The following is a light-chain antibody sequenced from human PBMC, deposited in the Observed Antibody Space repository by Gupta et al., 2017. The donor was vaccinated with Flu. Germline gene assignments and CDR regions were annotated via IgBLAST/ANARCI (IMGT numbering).Light chain of an antibody. CDR3: SAWDSSRNDVV. J-gene: IGLJ2*01. CDR1: SNNIGNKG. CDR2: RDN. Sequence: AWLTPPPSVSTGLRQTATLTCTGNSNNIGNKGAAWRRQHQGHPPKVLSDRDNNRPSAISERFSASRSGNTASLTITGLQPEDEADYFCSAWDSSRNDVVFGGGTKLTVL. V-gene: IGLV10-54*04.